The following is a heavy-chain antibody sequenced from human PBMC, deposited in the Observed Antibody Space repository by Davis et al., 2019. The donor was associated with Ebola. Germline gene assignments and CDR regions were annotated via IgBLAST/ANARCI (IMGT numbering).Heavy chain of an antibody. CDR1: GFTFSSYW. Sequence: GGSLRLSCAASGFTFSSYWMHWVRQASGKGLEWVGRIRSKANSYATAYAASVKGRFTISRDDSKNTAYLQMNSLKTEDTAVYYCTGTTVVNDYWGQGTLVTVSS. CDR2: IRSKANSYAT. V-gene: IGHV3-73*01. J-gene: IGHJ4*02. CDR3: TGTTVVNDY. D-gene: IGHD4-23*01.